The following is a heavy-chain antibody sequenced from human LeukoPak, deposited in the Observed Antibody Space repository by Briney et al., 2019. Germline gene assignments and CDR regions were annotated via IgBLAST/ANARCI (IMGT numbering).Heavy chain of an antibody. D-gene: IGHD1-26*01. J-gene: IGHJ6*02. Sequence: ASVKVSCKASGYTFTGYYMHWVRQAPGQGLEWMGWINPNSGGTNYAQKFQGRVTMTRDTSISTAYMELSRLRSDDTAAYYCARDRVPNSGSYYDYYYYYGMDVWGQGTTVTVSS. CDR3: ARDRVPNSGSYYDYYYYYGMDV. CDR1: GYTFTGYY. CDR2: INPNSGGT. V-gene: IGHV1-2*02.